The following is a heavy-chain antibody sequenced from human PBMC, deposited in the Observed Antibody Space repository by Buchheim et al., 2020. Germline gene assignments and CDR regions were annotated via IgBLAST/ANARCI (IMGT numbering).Heavy chain of an antibody. CDR2: INHSGST. J-gene: IGHJ6*02. V-gene: IGHV4-34*01. Sequence: QVQLQQWGAGLLKPSETLSLTCAVYGGSFSGYYWSWIRQPPGKGLEWIGEINHSGSTNYNPSLKSRVTISVDTSKNQFSLQPSSVTAADTAVYYCARHPYCTNGVCYSYYYGMDVWGQGTT. CDR3: ARHPYCTNGVCYSYYYGMDV. D-gene: IGHD2-8*01. CDR1: GGSFSGYY.